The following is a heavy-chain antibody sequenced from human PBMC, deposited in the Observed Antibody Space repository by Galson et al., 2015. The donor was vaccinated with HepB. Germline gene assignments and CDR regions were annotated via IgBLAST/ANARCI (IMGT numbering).Heavy chain of an antibody. CDR3: AKDHRRFRSSTSQPAFDI. CDR1: GFTFGDYA. J-gene: IGHJ3*02. CDR2: ISWNSGSI. Sequence: SLRLSCAASGFTFGDYAMHWVRQAPGKGLEWVSGISWNSGSIGYADSVKGRFTISRDNAKNSLYLQMNSLRAEDTALYYCAKDHRRFRSSTSQPAFDIWGQGTMVTVSS. V-gene: IGHV3-9*01. D-gene: IGHD2-2*01.